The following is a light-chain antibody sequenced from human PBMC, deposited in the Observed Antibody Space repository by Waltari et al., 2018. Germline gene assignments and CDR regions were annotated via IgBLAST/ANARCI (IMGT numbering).Light chain of an antibody. CDR2: DAT. J-gene: IGLJ2*01. CDR3: ILSYGDSHV. Sequence: QAVVTQEPSLTVSPGGTVTLTCGSNTGAVTSDHYPFWFQQTPGRAPRTLISDATNKYSWTPARFSGSFLGGKAALTLSGALLEDEADYYCILSYGDSHVFGGGTKLIVL. CDR1: TGAVTSDHY. V-gene: IGLV7-46*01.